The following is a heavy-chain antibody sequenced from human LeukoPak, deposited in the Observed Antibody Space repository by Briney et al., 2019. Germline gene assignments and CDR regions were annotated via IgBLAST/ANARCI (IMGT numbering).Heavy chain of an antibody. CDR1: GFTFRSSE. V-gene: IGHV3-48*03. D-gene: IGHD4-17*01. J-gene: IGHJ1*01. CDR3: ARDSYNGDYVPGYFQH. Sequence: GGSLRLSCATSGFTFRSSEMNWVRQAPGKGLEWVSYISGTGNTINYTDSVKGRFTISRDNAKNSLYLQMNSLRAEDTAVYYCARDSYNGDYVPGYFQHWGQGTLVTVSS. CDR2: ISGTGNTI.